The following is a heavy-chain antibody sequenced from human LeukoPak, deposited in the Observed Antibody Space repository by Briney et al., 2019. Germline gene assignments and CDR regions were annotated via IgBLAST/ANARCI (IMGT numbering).Heavy chain of an antibody. V-gene: IGHV4-31*03. J-gene: IGHJ4*02. CDR3: ARGAYGDPTSFDY. CDR2: IYYSGST. Sequence: SETLSLTCTVSGGSISSGGYYWSWIRQHPGKGLGWIGSIYYSGSTNYNPSLQGRVTISVDTSKNQFSLKLSSVTAADTAVYYCARGAYGDPTSFDYWGQGTLVTVSS. D-gene: IGHD4-17*01. CDR1: GGSISSGGYY.